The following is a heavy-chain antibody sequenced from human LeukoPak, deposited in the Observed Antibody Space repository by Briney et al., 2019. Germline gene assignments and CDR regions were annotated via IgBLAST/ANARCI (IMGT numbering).Heavy chain of an antibody. D-gene: IGHD6-13*01. J-gene: IGHJ4*02. CDR3: ARHGSSSWYELKFDY. Sequence: SETLSLTCTVSGGSISSYYWSWIRQPPGKGLEWIGYIYYSGSTNYNPSLKGRVTISVDTSKNQFSLKLSSVTAADTAVYYCARHGSSSWYELKFDYWGQGTLVTVSS. CDR2: IYYSGST. V-gene: IGHV4-59*08. CDR1: GGSISSYY.